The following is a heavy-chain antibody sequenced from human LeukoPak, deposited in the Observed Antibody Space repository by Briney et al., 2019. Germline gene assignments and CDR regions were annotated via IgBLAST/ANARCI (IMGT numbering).Heavy chain of an antibody. Sequence: PSETLSLTRTVFGCSISSSSNYWGWLRQPPGKGLEWIGRIYYRGSTSYNPSLKNRVIISVDTSKKHHSSKLRSVIAADDTVECCARGKYQHLRAYDYYYMDVWGKGTTVTVSS. D-gene: IGHD2-2*01. CDR3: ARGKYQHLRAYDYYYMDV. CDR2: IYYRGST. V-gene: IGHV4-39*02. J-gene: IGHJ6*03. CDR1: GCSISSSSNY.